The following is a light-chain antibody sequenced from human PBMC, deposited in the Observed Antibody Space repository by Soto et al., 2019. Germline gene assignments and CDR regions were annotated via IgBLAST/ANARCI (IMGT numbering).Light chain of an antibody. CDR2: RNN. V-gene: IGLV1-47*01. Sequence: QSVLTQPPSASGTPGQRVTISCSGSSSNIGSNYVYWYHQLPGTAPKLVIYRNNQRRSGVPDRISGSKSGTSASLAIRGLRSEDEADYYCAAWDDRLSGLVFGRGTKLTVL. J-gene: IGLJ2*01. CDR1: SSNIGSNY. CDR3: AAWDDRLSGLV.